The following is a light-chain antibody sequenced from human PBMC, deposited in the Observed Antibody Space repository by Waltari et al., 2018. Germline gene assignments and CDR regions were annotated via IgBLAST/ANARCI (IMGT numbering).Light chain of an antibody. CDR1: QSVSSTS. CDR2: GAS. J-gene: IGKJ4*01. V-gene: IGKV3-20*01. CDR3: QQYDGSVLT. Sequence: IVLTQSPATLSLSPGERATLSCRASQSVSSTSLTWYQQKSGQAPRLLIYGASSRATAIPDRFSGSGSGTDFTLIMSRLEPEDFAVYYCQQYDGSVLTFGGGTKVEIK.